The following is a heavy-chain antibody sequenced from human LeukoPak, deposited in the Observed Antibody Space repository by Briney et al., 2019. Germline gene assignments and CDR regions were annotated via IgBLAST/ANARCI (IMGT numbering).Heavy chain of an antibody. CDR3: ARHDSSGPYNAFDI. V-gene: IGHV4-39*01. CDR1: GGSISSSSYY. Sequence: SETLSLTCTVPGGSISSSSYYWGWIRQPPGKGLEWIGSIYSSGSTNYNPSLKSRVTISVDTSKNQFSLKLSSVTAADTAMYYCARHDSSGPYNAFDIWGQGTMVTVSS. D-gene: IGHD3-22*01. CDR2: IYSSGST. J-gene: IGHJ3*02.